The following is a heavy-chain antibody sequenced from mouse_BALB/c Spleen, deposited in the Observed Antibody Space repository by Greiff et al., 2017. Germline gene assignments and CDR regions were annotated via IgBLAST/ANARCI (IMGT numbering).Heavy chain of an antibody. J-gene: IGHJ4*01. CDR3: ARGRGSSFLYAMDY. D-gene: IGHD1-1*01. CDR1: GFTFSDYY. V-gene: IGHV5-4*02. CDR2: ISDGGSYT. Sequence: EVHVVESGGGLVKPGGSLKLSCAASGFTFSDYYMYWVRQTPEKRLEWVATISDGGSYTYYPDSVKGRFTISRDNAKNNLYLQMSSLKSEDTAMYYCARGRGSSFLYAMDYWGQGTSVTVSS.